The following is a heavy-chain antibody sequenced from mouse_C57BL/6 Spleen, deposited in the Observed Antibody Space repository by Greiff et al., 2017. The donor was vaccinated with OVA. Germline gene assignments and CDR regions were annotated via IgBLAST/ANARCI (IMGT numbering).Heavy chain of an antibody. Sequence: EVMLVESGGGLVKPGGSLKLSCAASGFTFSSYAMSWVRQTPEKRLEWVATISDGGSYTYYPDNVKGRFTISRDNAKNNLYLQMSHLKSEDTAMYYCARDNYGSREAMDYWGQGTSVTVSS. CDR2: ISDGGSYT. V-gene: IGHV5-4*01. J-gene: IGHJ4*01. CDR3: ARDNYGSREAMDY. CDR1: GFTFSSYA. D-gene: IGHD1-1*01.